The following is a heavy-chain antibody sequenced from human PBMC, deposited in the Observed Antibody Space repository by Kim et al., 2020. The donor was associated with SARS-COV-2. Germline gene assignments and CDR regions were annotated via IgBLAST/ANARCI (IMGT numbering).Heavy chain of an antibody. Sequence: NTRSSQKFQVRVSITRDTSATTAYLELGGLRSEDTAVYYCAREAVAGSFDHWGQGTLVTVSS. D-gene: IGHD6-19*01. CDR3: AREAVAGSFDH. V-gene: IGHV1-3*01. J-gene: IGHJ4*02. CDR2: NT.